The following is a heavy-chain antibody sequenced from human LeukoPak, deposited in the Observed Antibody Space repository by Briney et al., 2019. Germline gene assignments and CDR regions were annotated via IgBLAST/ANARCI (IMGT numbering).Heavy chain of an antibody. V-gene: IGHV3-7*01. CDR3: AGPVSGSWDFGR. Sequence: GGSLRLSCAASGLTFSNSWMSWVRQRPGRGLEWVANINPDGTTTYYVGSVKGRFIISRDNAKNSLYLQMGSLRVEDTAVYYCAGPVSGSWDFGRGGQGSLVTVSS. J-gene: IGHJ4*02. D-gene: IGHD6-13*01. CDR1: GLTFSNSW. CDR2: INPDGTTT.